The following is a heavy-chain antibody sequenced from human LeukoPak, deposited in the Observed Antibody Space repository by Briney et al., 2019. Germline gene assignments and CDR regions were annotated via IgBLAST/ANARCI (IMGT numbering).Heavy chain of an antibody. Sequence: GGSLRLSCAASGFTFSSYAMSWVRQAPGKGLEWVSAISGSGGSTYYADSVKGRFTISRDNSKNTLYLQMNSPRAEDTAVYYCATLEMATIRAFDIWGQGTMVTVSS. CDR3: ATLEMATIRAFDI. V-gene: IGHV3-23*01. D-gene: IGHD5-24*01. CDR1: GFTFSSYA. J-gene: IGHJ3*02. CDR2: ISGSGGST.